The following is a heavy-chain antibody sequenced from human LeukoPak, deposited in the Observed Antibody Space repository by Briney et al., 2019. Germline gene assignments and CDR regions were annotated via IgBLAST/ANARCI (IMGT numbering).Heavy chain of an antibody. V-gene: IGHV3-30*02. D-gene: IGHD6-13*01. CDR3: AKKGGSWNYFDS. CDR2: LAYDASLV. Sequence: GGSLRLSCAASGFTFSSYAMSWVRQAPGKGLEWVAYLAYDASLVDYTNSVKGRFTISRDNSKNTLFLQMNSLRPEDTAVYYCAKKGGSWNYFDSWGQGTLVTVSS. CDR1: GFTFSSYA. J-gene: IGHJ4*02.